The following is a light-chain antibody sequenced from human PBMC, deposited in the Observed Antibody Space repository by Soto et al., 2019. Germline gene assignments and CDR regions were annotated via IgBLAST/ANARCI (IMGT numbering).Light chain of an antibody. CDR1: QSISVW. Sequence: IQMSHSPSTLSASVGDRVTITCRASQSISVWLAWYQQKAGKAPNLLIYKASRLESGVPSRFSGSGSETEITLTISGLQPGDSATYYCQQYNSYSPKFGQGTKVDIK. CDR2: KAS. V-gene: IGKV1-5*03. J-gene: IGKJ1*01. CDR3: QQYNSYSPK.